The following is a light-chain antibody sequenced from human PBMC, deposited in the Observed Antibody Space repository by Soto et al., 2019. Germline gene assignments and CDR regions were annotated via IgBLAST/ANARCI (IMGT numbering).Light chain of an antibody. CDR1: QDIRNY. Sequence: DIQMTQSPSSLSASVGDRVTITCQASQDIRNYLNWYQQKPGKAPKLLIYDASNLETGVPSRLSGSGSGTDFTFTISSLQPEDIATYYCQQYDNLPFTVAGGTKVDIK. CDR2: DAS. J-gene: IGKJ4*01. CDR3: QQYDNLPFT. V-gene: IGKV1-33*01.